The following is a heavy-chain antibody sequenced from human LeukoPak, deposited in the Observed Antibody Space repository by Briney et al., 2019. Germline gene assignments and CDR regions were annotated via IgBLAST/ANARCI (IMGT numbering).Heavy chain of an antibody. V-gene: IGHV3-74*01. CDR3: ARDRGYTQDY. D-gene: IGHD5-12*01. CDR2: IRSDGRTT. CDR1: GFTFSTHW. J-gene: IGHJ4*02. Sequence: QSGGSLRLSCAVSGFTFSTHWMHWVRRAPGKGLVWVSHIRSDGRTTTYADSVKGRFTISRDNAKNTLYLQMNSLRAEDTAVYYCARDRGYTQDYWGQGTLVTVSS.